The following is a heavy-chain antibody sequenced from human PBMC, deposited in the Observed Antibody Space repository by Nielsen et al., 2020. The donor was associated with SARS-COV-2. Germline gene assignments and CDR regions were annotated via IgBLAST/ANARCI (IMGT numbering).Heavy chain of an antibody. D-gene: IGHD3-3*01. J-gene: IGHJ6*02. CDR2: ISAYNGNT. V-gene: IGHV1-18*01. CDR3: ARVGYDFWSGYLYAGSGGAYYYGMDV. Sequence: WVRQAPGQGLEWMGWISAYNGNTNYAQKLQGRVTMTTDTSTSTAYMELRSLGSDDTAVYYCARVGYDFWSGYLYAGSGGAYYYGMDVWGQGTTVTVSS.